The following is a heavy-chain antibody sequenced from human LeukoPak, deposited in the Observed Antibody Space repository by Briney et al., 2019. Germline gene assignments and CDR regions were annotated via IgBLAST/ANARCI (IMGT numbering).Heavy chain of an antibody. V-gene: IGHV3-21*01. CDR1: GFTFSSYS. J-gene: IGHJ3*02. D-gene: IGHD6-13*01. Sequence: PGESLRLSCAASGFTFSSYSMNWVRQAPGKGLEWVSSICSSSSYIYYADSVQGRFTISTDNAKNSLYLQMNSLRAEDTAVYYCARVFQLVPKIWGQGTMVTVSS. CDR2: ICSSSSYI. CDR3: ARVFQLVPKI.